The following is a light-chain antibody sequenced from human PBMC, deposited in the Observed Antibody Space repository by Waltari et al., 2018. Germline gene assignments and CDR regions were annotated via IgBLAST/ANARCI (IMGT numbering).Light chain of an antibody. CDR2: AAS. V-gene: IGKV1-12*02. CDR1: KGISSW. Sequence: IQITQSPSSVSASVGARLTITCRASKGISSWLGWYQQKPGKAPNLLIYAASSLQSGVPSRFSGSGSGTDVTLTISSLQPEDFATYYCQQANSFPWTFGEGTKVEIK. J-gene: IGKJ1*01. CDR3: QQANSFPWT.